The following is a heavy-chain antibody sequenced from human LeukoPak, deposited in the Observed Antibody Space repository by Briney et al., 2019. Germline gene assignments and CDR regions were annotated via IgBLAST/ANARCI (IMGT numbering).Heavy chain of an antibody. V-gene: IGHV4-39*01. CDR1: GGSINSNSHH. J-gene: IGHJ4*02. D-gene: IGHD3-9*01. Sequence: SETLSLTCSVSGGSINSNSHHWDWIRQAPGKGLEWIGNIYYSGTTSYNPSLKSRVTISVDTSKNQFSLRLSSVTAADTAVYYCARRGDILTDYAFDYWGQGTLVTVSP. CDR3: ARRGDILTDYAFDY. CDR2: IYYSGTT.